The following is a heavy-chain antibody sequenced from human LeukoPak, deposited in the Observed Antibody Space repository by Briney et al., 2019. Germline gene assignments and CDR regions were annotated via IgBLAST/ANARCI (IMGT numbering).Heavy chain of an antibody. V-gene: IGHV1-69*13. J-gene: IGHJ4*02. Sequence: SVKVSCKASGGTFSSYAISWVRQAPGQGLEWMGGIIPIFGTANYAQKFQGRVTITADESTSTAYMELSSLRSDDTAIYYCARVRGPGSYFYYWGQGTLVTVSS. D-gene: IGHD3-10*01. CDR3: ARVRGPGSYFYY. CDR1: GGTFSSYA. CDR2: IIPIFGTA.